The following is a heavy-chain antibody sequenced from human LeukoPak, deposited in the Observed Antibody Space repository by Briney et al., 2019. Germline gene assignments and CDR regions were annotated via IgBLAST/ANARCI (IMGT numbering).Heavy chain of an antibody. CDR1: GFSFGDYG. V-gene: IGHV3-20*04. D-gene: IGHD3-3*01. CDR2: INWNGGGT. CDR3: ATGEGYFDLLSGSPLYFFVY. Sequence: GGSLRLSCAASGFSFGDYGVSWVRQAPGEGLEWVSTINWNGGGTAYADSVKGRFTISRGNTKNYLYLQMDDLRVEDMAFYYCATGEGYFDLLSGSPLYFFVYWGQGTLVTVSS. J-gene: IGHJ4*02.